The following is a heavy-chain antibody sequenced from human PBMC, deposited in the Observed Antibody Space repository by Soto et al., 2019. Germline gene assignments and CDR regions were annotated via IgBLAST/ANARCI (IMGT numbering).Heavy chain of an antibody. J-gene: IGHJ3*02. CDR3: ARDRFVRDAFDI. Sequence: EVQLVESGGGLVQPGGSLRLSCAASGFTVSSNYMSWVRQAPGKGLEWVSVIYSGGSTYYADSVKGRFTISRDNSKNTLYLHMNSLRAEDTAVYYCARDRFVRDAFDIWGQGTMVTVSS. CDR2: IYSGGST. D-gene: IGHD2-15*01. V-gene: IGHV3-66*01. CDR1: GFTVSSNY.